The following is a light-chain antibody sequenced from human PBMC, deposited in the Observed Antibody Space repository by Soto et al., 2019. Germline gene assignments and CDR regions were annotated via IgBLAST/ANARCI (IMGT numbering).Light chain of an antibody. Sequence: DIQMTQSPSTLSASVGDRVTITCRASQSISSWLAWYQQKPGKAPKLLIYDASSLESGVPSRFSGSGSGTEITLINSSLQPDDVATYYYQQYNSYWTFGQGTKVEIK. V-gene: IGKV1-5*01. CDR2: DAS. CDR1: QSISSW. CDR3: QQYNSYWT. J-gene: IGKJ1*01.